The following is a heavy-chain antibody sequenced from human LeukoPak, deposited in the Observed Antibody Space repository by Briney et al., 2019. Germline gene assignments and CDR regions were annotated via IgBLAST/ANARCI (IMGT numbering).Heavy chain of an antibody. CDR1: GFTFSSYA. J-gene: IGHJ6*04. V-gene: IGHV3-30*04. D-gene: IGHD2-21*02. Sequence: GRSLRLSCAASGFTFSSYAMHWVRQGPGKGLEWVAVISYDGSNKYYADSVKGRFTISRDNSKNTLYLQMNSLRAEDTAVYYCARDEALAYCGGDCQTVGYYGMDVWGKGTTVTVSS. CDR2: ISYDGSNK. CDR3: ARDEALAYCGGDCQTVGYYGMDV.